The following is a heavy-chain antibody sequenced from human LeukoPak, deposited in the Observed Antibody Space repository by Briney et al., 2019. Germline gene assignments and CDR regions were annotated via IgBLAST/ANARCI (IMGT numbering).Heavy chain of an antibody. J-gene: IGHJ3*02. CDR1: GFKFSTYG. D-gene: IGHD3-10*01. V-gene: IGHV3-30*18. Sequence: GGSLRLSCVASGFKFSTYGMHWVRQAPGKGLEWVALISYGGDIEYYADSVKGRFTISRDNSKNTLYLGMNSLRPEDTAVYYCAKVRWFGELSTPDAFDIWGQGTMVTVSS. CDR2: ISYGGDIE. CDR3: AKVRWFGELSTPDAFDI.